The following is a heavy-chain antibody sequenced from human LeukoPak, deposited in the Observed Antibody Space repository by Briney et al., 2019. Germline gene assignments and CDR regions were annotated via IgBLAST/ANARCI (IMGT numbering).Heavy chain of an antibody. J-gene: IGHJ1*01. V-gene: IGHV4-34*01. CDR1: GGSFSGYY. Sequence: SETLSLTCAVYGGSFSGYYWTWIRQPPGKGLGWIGEINHSGSTNYNPSLKSRVTISVDTSKNQFSLKLTSVTAADTAVYYCARGSLGYLVPFQHWGQGTLVTVSS. CDR2: INHSGST. CDR3: ARGSLGYLVPFQH. D-gene: IGHD6-6*01.